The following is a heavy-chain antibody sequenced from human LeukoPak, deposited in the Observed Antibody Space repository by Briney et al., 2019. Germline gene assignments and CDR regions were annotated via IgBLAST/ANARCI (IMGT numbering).Heavy chain of an antibody. V-gene: IGHV1-69*05. CDR1: GGTFSSYA. J-gene: IGHJ6*03. CDR2: IIPIFGTA. D-gene: IGHD1-26*01. CDR3: ASGFIVGATTGYYYYMDV. Sequence: GASVKVSCKASGGTFSSYAISWVRQAPGQGLEWMGGIIPIFGTANYAQKFQGRVMITTDESTSTAYMELSSLRSEDTAVYYCASGFIVGATTGYYYYMDVWGKGTTVTVSS.